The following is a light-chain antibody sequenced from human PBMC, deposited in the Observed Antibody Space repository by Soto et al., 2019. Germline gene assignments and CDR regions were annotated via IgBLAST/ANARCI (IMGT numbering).Light chain of an antibody. J-gene: IGKJ1*01. V-gene: IGKV1-5*03. CDR3: QQYNSNSPWT. CDR2: KAS. CDR1: QSISSW. Sequence: DIQMTQSPSTLSASVGDRVTITCRASQSISSWLAWYQQKPGKAPKLLIYKASSLESGVPSRFSGSGSGTEFTLTISSLQPDDLATYYCQQYNSNSPWTFGQGTKVEI.